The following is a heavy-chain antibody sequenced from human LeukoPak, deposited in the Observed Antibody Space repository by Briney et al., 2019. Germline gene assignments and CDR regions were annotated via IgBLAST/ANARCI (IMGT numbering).Heavy chain of an antibody. CDR3: ARGPIYYDYVWGSYRYDAFDI. CDR2: IIPIFGTA. Sequence: SVKVSCKASGGTFSSYAISWVRQAPGQGLEWMGGIIPIFGTANYAQKFQGRVTITADKSTSTAYMELSSLRSEDTAVYYCARGPIYYDYVWGSYRYDAFDIWGQGTMVTVSS. J-gene: IGHJ3*02. V-gene: IGHV1-69*06. CDR1: GGTFSSYA. D-gene: IGHD3-16*02.